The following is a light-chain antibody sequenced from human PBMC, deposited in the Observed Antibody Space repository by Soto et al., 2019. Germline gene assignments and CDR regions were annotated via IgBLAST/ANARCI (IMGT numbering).Light chain of an antibody. Sequence: VRTQPPSSSGSPGQRVTISCSGSSSNIGDNYVFWYQQLPGAAPKPLIYNNNQRPSGVPDRFSGAKSGTSASLSISGLRSEDGADYHCAAWDDSLRGWVFGGGTKVTVL. CDR2: NNN. CDR1: SSNIGDNY. J-gene: IGLJ3*02. CDR3: AAWDDSLRGWV. V-gene: IGLV1-47*02.